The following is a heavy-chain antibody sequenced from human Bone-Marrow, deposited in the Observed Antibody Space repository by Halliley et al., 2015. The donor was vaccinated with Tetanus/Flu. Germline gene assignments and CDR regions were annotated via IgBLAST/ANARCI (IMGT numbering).Heavy chain of an antibody. CDR2: ISAISSFT. Sequence: SYISAISSFTSYADSVKGRFTISRDNAKNSLYLQRSSLRAEDTAVYYCAREKYYYGSGTNDYWGQGILVTVSS. CDR3: AREKYYYGSGTNDY. V-gene: IGHV3-11*06. D-gene: IGHD3-10*01. J-gene: IGHJ4*02.